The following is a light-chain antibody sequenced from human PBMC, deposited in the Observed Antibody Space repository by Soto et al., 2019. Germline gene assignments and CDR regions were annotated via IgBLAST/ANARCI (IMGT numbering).Light chain of an antibody. CDR2: WAS. Sequence: DIVLTQSPDSLAVSLGERATINCKSSQSVLYGSNNENSLAWYQQKPGQPPRLLIYWASTRESGVPDRFTGSGSGTDFTLTISSLQAEDVAVYYCQQYSNTPWTFGQGTKVDIK. CDR3: QQYSNTPWT. CDR1: QSVLYGSNNENS. V-gene: IGKV4-1*01. J-gene: IGKJ1*01.